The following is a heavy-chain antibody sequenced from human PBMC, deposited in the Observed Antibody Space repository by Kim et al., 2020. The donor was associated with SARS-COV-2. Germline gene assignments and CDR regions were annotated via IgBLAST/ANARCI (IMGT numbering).Heavy chain of an antibody. D-gene: IGHD5-12*01. CDR2: IIPIFGTA. Sequence: SVKVSCKASGGTFSSYAISWVRQAPGQGLEWMGGIIPIFGTANYAQKFQGRVTITADESTSTAYMELSSLRSEDTAVYYCARASEGDGYNLGGLGYWGQGTLVTVSS. V-gene: IGHV1-69*13. J-gene: IGHJ4*02. CDR1: GGTFSSYA. CDR3: ARASEGDGYNLGGLGY.